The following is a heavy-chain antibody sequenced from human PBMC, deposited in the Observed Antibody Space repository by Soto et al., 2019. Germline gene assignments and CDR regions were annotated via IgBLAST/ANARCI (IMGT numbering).Heavy chain of an antibody. V-gene: IGHV3-30-3*01. CDR1: GFTFSSYA. D-gene: IGHD1-26*01. CDR3: VRCGRVLAKSHYYGMDV. CDR2: ISYDGSNK. J-gene: IGHJ6*02. Sequence: QVQLVESGGGVVQPGRSLRLSCAASGFTFSSYAMHWVRQAPGKGLEWVAVISYDGSNKYYADSVKGRFTISRDNSKNTLYLQMNSLRAEDTAVYYCVRCGRVLAKSHYYGMDVWGQGTTVTVSS.